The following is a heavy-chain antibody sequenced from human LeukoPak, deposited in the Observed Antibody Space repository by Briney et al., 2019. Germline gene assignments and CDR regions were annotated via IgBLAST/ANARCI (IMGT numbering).Heavy chain of an antibody. CDR1: GVSVSSGSYY. J-gene: IGHJ6*02. V-gene: IGHV4-61*01. Sequence: SETLSLTCTVSGVSVSSGSYYWSWIRQPPGKGLEWIGYIYYSGSTNYNPSLKSRVTISVDTSKNQFSLKLSSVTAADTAVYYCARDRQQLGYYYGMDVWGQGTTVTVSS. CDR2: IYYSGST. CDR3: ARDRQQLGYYYGMDV. D-gene: IGHD6-13*01.